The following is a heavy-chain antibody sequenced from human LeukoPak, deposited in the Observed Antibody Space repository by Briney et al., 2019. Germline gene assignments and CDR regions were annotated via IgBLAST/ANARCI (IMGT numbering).Heavy chain of an antibody. V-gene: IGHV4-59*01. Sequence: PSETLSLTCTVSGGSISSYYWSWIRQPPGKGLKWIGYIYYSGSTNYNPSLKSRVTISVDTSKNQFSLKLSSVTAADTAVYYCARYSSCRYIGLDAFDIWGQGTMVTVSS. CDR2: IYYSGST. D-gene: IGHD6-19*01. CDR1: GGSISSYY. J-gene: IGHJ3*02. CDR3: ARYSSCRYIGLDAFDI.